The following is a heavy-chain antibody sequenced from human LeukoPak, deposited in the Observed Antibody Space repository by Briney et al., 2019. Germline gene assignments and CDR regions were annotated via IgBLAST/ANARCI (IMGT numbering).Heavy chain of an antibody. CDR3: ARVCSSTSCYPYYYYGMDV. V-gene: IGHV1-69*04. D-gene: IGHD2-2*01. CDR2: IIPILGIA. J-gene: IGHJ6*02. Sequence: ASVKVSCKASGGTFSSYAISWVRQAPGQGLEWMGRIIPILGIANYAQKFQGRVTITADKSTSTAYMELSSLRSEDTAVYYCARVCSSTSCYPYYYYGMDVWGQGTTVTVSS. CDR1: GGTFSSYA.